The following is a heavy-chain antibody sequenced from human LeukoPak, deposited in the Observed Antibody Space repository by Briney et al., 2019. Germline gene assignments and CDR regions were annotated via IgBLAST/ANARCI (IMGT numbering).Heavy chain of an antibody. D-gene: IGHD1-7*01. J-gene: IGHJ4*02. CDR2: IYSGGST. Sequence: GGSVRLSCAASGLTVSKNYMSWVRQAPGKGLESVSVIYSGGSTYYADSVRGRFTISRDNSKNTLYLQMNSLRAEDTAVYYCARDPTLDNWNYARNFDYWGQGTLVTVSS. V-gene: IGHV3-66*02. CDR3: ARDPTLDNWNYARNFDY. CDR1: GLTVSKNY.